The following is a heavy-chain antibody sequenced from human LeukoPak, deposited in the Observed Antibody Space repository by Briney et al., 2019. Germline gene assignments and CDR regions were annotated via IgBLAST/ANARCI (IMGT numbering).Heavy chain of an antibody. CDR1: GFSFKSYG. Sequence: GGSLRLSCAASGFSFKSYGMHWVRQAPGKGREGVAVIWYDGSNEYYADSVKGRFTISRDNSRNTLYLQMSSLRAEDTAVYYCVRDLDHNDFWSGYWPDAFDSWGQGTMVFVSS. V-gene: IGHV3-33*01. D-gene: IGHD3-3*01. J-gene: IGHJ3*02. CDR3: VRDLDHNDFWSGYWPDAFDS. CDR2: IWYDGSNE.